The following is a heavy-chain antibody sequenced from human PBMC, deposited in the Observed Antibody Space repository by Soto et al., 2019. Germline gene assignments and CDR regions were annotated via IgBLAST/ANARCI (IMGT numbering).Heavy chain of an antibody. D-gene: IGHD3-10*01. CDR3: ARGTGGYYYYYYGMEV. V-gene: IGHV1-8*01. Sequence: QVQLVQSGAEVKKPGASVKVSCKASGYTFTSYDINWVRQATGQGLEWMGWMNPNSGNTGYAQKFQGRVTMTRNTSIIAAYMVVRSLRSKDTAVYYCARGTGGYYYYYYGMEVWGQGTTVTVSS. CDR1: GYTFTSYD. CDR2: MNPNSGNT. J-gene: IGHJ6*02.